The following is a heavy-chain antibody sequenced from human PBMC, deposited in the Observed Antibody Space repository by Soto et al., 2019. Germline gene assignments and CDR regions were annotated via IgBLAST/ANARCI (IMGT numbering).Heavy chain of an antibody. J-gene: IGHJ4*02. D-gene: IGHD6-19*01. V-gene: IGHV1-69*06. CDR3: ARRNTAGFLRYFDN. CDR2: IVPNIGTV. Sequence: QVQLVQSGAEVMQPGSSVKVSCKPSGGTLTNFINYPINWVRQSPGQGLGWMGGIVPNIGTVNYAQKFQGRVTMTAVKSTGTVYMELSSLRSDDSALYYCARRNTAGFLRYFDNWGQGTLVTVSS. CDR1: GGTLTNFINYP.